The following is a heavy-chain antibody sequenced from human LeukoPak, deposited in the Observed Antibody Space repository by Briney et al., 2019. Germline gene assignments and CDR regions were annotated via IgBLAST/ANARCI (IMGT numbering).Heavy chain of an antibody. CDR1: GGSSSTYY. CDR3: ARDYYYDSSGSLNDAFDI. J-gene: IGHJ3*02. V-gene: IGHV4-4*07. D-gene: IGHD3-22*01. CDR2: IYSSGST. Sequence: TSETLSLTCTLSGGSSSTYYWSWIRQPAGKGLEWIGRIYSSGSTNYNPSLKSRVTMSVDTSKNQFSLRLSSVTAADAAVYYCARDYYYDSSGSLNDAFDIWGQGTMVTVFS.